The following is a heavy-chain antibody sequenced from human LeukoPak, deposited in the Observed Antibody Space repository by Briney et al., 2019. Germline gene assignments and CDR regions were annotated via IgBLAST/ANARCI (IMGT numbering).Heavy chain of an antibody. CDR1: GGSISSYY. D-gene: IGHD5-24*01. CDR2: IYYSGST. V-gene: IGHV4-59*01. CDR3: AREMATIESGVYYFDY. J-gene: IGHJ4*02. Sequence: SETLSLTCTVSGGSISSYYWSWIRQPPGKGLEWIGYIYYSGSTNYNPSLKSRVTISVDTSKNQFSLKLSSVTAADTAVYYCAREMATIESGVYYFDYWGQGTLVTVSS.